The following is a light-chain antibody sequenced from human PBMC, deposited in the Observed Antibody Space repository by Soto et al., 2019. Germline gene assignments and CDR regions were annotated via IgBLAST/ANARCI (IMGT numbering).Light chain of an antibody. V-gene: IGLV2-14*01. J-gene: IGLJ1*01. CDR3: GSYTSSGTPYV. CDR1: SSDVGGYKY. Sequence: QSALTQPASVSGSAGQSITSSCTGTSSDVGGYKYVSWYQHHPDKAPKLIISVVSNRPSGVSNRFSGSKSGNTASLTISGLQAEDEADYYCGSYTSSGTPYVFGTGTKVTVL. CDR2: VVS.